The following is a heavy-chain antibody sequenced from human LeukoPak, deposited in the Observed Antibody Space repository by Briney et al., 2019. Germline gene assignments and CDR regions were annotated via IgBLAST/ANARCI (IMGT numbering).Heavy chain of an antibody. Sequence: GGSLRLSCAATGFTFSSYWMSWVRQSPGKGLEWVANINQDGSENHYVDSVKGRFTISRDNAKNSVFVQMNGLRVEDTAVYYCVRAGGSSWSDFWGQGTLVTVSS. J-gene: IGHJ4*02. CDR3: VRAGGSSWSDF. CDR2: INQDGSEN. CDR1: GFTFSSYW. V-gene: IGHV3-7*01. D-gene: IGHD6-13*01.